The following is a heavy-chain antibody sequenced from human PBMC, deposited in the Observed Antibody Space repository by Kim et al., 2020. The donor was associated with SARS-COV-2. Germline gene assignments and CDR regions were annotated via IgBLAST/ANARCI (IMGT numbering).Heavy chain of an antibody. Sequence: SETLSLTCAVYGGSFSGYYGSWIRQPPGQGQEWIGEINHSGSTNYNPSLKSRVTISVDTSKNQFSLELSSVTAADTAVYYCARGNGNVDFDYWGQGTLVTVSS. V-gene: IGHV4-34*01. J-gene: IGHJ4*02. CDR1: GGSFSGYY. CDR2: INHSGST. D-gene: IGHD1-20*01. CDR3: ARGNGNVDFDY.